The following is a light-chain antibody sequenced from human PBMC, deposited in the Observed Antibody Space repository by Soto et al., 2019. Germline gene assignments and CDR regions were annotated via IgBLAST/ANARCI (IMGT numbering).Light chain of an antibody. CDR3: QQYNNWPRT. Sequence: EIVLTQSPDTLSVSPGERATLSCRASQSISSNLAWYQQKPGQAPRLLIYGASTRATGIPDRFSGSGSGTEFTLTINSLQSEDFAVYYCQQYNNWPRTFGQGTKVDI. J-gene: IGKJ1*01. V-gene: IGKV3D-15*01. CDR1: QSISSN. CDR2: GAS.